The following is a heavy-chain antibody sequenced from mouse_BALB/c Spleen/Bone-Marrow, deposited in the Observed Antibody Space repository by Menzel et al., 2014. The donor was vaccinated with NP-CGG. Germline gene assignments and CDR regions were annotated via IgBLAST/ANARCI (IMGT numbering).Heavy chain of an antibody. Sequence: EVKLMESGGGLVQPGGSLKLSCAASGFDFSRYWMSWVRQAPGKGLEWIGEINPESRTINYSPSLKDKFIISRDNAKNTLFLRLNKVRSEDTALYYCASLDLCGYLNYWGQGTTLTGAS. V-gene: IGHV4-1*02. J-gene: IGHJ2*01. CDR1: GFDFSRYW. CDR2: INPESRTI. CDR3: ASLDLCGYLNY.